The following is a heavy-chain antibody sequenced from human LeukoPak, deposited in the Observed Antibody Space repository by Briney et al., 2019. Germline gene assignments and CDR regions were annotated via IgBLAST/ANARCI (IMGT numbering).Heavy chain of an antibody. D-gene: IGHD3-9*01. J-gene: IGHJ4*02. Sequence: KASETLSLTCTVSGGSISSGSYYWSWIRQPAGKGLEWIGRIDPSGSTNYDPFLKSRVTISVDTSKNQFSLRLSSVTAADTAVYYCARESRPYDILTGYLWGAFDYWGQGTLVTVSS. CDR1: GGSISSGSYY. CDR3: ARESRPYDILTGYLWGAFDY. CDR2: IDPSGST. V-gene: IGHV4-61*02.